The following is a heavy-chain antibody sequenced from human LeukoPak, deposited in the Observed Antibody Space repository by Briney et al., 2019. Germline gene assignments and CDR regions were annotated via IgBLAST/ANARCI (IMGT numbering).Heavy chain of an antibody. D-gene: IGHD3-22*01. CDR2: IYYSGRT. CDR1: GGSISTSSYY. J-gene: IGHJ4*02. Sequence: TSETLSLTCTVSGGSISTSSYYWGWIRQPPGKGLEWIGTIYYSGRTYYNPSLKSRVTISVDTSKNQFSLKLSSVTAADTAMYYCARHGYYLDSPSDYWGQGTLVTVSS. V-gene: IGHV4-39*01. CDR3: ARHGYYLDSPSDY.